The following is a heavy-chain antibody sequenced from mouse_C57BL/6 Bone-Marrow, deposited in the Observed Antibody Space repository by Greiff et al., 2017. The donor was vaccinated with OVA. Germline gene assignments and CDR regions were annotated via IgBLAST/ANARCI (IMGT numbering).Heavy chain of an antibody. V-gene: IGHV1-63*01. D-gene: IGHD1-1*01. CDR3: ATKSLHYYGSDLYFDV. CDR2: IYPGGGYT. Sequence: VQLQESGAELVRPGTSVKMSCKASGYNFTNYWIGWAKQRPGHGLEWIGDIYPGGGYTNYTEKFQGKATMTADKSSSTAYMQFSSLTSEDSAIDYCATKSLHYYGSDLYFDVWGTAPTVTASS. CDR1: GYNFTNYW. J-gene: IGHJ1*03.